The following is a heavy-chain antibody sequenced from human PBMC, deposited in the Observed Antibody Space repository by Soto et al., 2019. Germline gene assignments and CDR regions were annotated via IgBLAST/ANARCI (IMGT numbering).Heavy chain of an antibody. V-gene: IGHV3-30-3*01. D-gene: IGHD3-10*01. CDR1: GFTFSSYA. CDR3: ARDPMGRYYGSGSYYFDY. Sequence: QVQLVESGGGVVQPGRSLRLSCAASGFTFSSYAMHWVRQAPGKGLEWVAVISYDGRNKYYADSVKGRFTISRDNSKNTLYLQMNSLRAEDTAVYYCARDPMGRYYGSGSYYFDYWGQGTLVTVSS. J-gene: IGHJ4*02. CDR2: ISYDGRNK.